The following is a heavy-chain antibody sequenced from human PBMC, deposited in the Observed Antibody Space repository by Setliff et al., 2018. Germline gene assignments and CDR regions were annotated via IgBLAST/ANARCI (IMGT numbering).Heavy chain of an antibody. CDR1: GFTFSSYW. D-gene: IGHD3-10*01. CDR2: IKQDGSEK. CDR3: ARVVWFGELSN. V-gene: IGHV3-7*01. J-gene: IGHJ4*02. Sequence: PGGSLRLSCAAFGFTFSSYWMSWVRQAPGKGLEWVANIKQDGSEKYYVDSVKGRFTISRDNANNSLYLQMNSMRAEDTAVYYCARVVWFGELSNWGQGTLVTVSS.